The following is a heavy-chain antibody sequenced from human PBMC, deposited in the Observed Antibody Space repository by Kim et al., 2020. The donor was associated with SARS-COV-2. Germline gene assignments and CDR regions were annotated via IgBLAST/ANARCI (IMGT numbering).Heavy chain of an antibody. D-gene: IGHD2-2*01. CDR3: ARAPTHLDRYCSSTSCRGAFDI. V-gene: IGHV4-34*01. CDR1: GGSFSGYY. J-gene: IGHJ3*02. Sequence: SETLSLTCAVYGGSFSGYYWSWIRQPPGKGLEWIGEINHSGSTNYNPSLKSRVTISVDTSKNQFSLKLSSVTAADTAVYYCARAPTHLDRYCSSTSCRGAFDIWGQGTMVTVSS. CDR2: INHSGST.